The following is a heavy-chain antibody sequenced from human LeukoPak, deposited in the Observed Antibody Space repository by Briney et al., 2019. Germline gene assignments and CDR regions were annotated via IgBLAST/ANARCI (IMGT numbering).Heavy chain of an antibody. Sequence: GGSLSLSCAASGFTVSSSFMSWVRQAPGKGLEWVSIIYSGGSAYYADSVKGRFTISRDNSKNTCYLQMNSLRAEDTAVYYCTRVYGSGSYYSHCWGQGTLVTVSS. CDR3: TRVYGSGSYYSHC. J-gene: IGHJ4*02. D-gene: IGHD3-10*01. CDR1: GFTVSSSF. CDR2: IYSGGSA. V-gene: IGHV3-53*01.